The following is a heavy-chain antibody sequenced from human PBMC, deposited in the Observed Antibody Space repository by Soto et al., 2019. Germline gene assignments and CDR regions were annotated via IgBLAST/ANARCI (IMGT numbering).Heavy chain of an antibody. CDR3: ARWGGIAVAGSVEYFQH. CDR2: IYYSGST. D-gene: IGHD6-19*01. J-gene: IGHJ1*01. CDR1: GGTISSYD. V-gene: IGHV4-59*01. Sequence: SETLSLTCTVSGGTISSYDWSWIRQPPGKGLEWIGYIYYSGSTNYNPSLKSRVTISVDTSKNQFSLKLSSVTAADTAVYYCARWGGIAVAGSVEYFQHWGQGTLVTVS.